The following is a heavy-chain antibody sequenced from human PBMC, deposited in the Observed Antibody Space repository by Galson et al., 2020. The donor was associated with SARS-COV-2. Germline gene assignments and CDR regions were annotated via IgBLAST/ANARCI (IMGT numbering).Heavy chain of an antibody. J-gene: IGHJ4*02. CDR1: GFIFSDYD. Sequence: AGSLRLSCAASGFIFSDYDFSWVRQATAQGLECVSHIEYSGYVTYYVDSVKGRFTVARNNSKNMVYLQMNNLKVGDTAVYFCAKHYIRTYDYWGQGSLVTVAS. D-gene: IGHD3-10*02. V-gene: IGHV3-23*05. CDR2: IEYSGYVT. CDR3: AKHYIRTYDY.